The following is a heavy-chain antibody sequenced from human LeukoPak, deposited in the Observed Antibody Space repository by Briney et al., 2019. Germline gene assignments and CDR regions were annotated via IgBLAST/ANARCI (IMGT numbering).Heavy chain of an antibody. V-gene: IGHV4-59*08. CDR3: ARHGSSRSPFYP. CDR2: IYDRGST. CDR1: GGSNSRYY. J-gene: IGHJ5*02. Sequence: SQTLSLTCTVSGGSNSRYYWSWIRQPPGKGLEGIGYIYDRGSTNYNPSLKSRATISVDTSKTQFSLKLSSVTAADTAVYYCARHGSSRSPFYPWGQGTLVIVSS. D-gene: IGHD6-13*01.